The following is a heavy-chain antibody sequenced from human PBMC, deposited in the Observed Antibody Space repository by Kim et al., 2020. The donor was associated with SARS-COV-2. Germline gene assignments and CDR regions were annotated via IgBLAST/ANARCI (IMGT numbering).Heavy chain of an antibody. D-gene: IGHD4-17*01. Sequence: GGSLRLSCSASGFTFSSYAMHWVRQAPGKGLEYVSAIRSNGGRTYYADSGKGRFTTYRDNSTNTLYLQMSSLRAEDTAVYYCVKDTGPGDYGDYGGFDPWGQGALVTVSA. CDR3: VKDTGPGDYGDYGGFDP. CDR1: GFTFSSYA. CDR2: IRSNGGRT. J-gene: IGHJ5*02. V-gene: IGHV3-64D*09.